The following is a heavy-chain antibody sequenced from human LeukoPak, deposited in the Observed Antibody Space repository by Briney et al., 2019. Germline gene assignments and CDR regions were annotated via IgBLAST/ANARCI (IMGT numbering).Heavy chain of an antibody. Sequence: SETLSLTCTVSGDSISSFHWSWIRQPAGKGLEWIGRIYTSGTTNYNPSLKSRVTVSVDRSKSQFSLRVTSVSAADTAVYYCARGLDRGNYYYMDVWGKGTTVIVSS. CDR3: ARGLDRGNYYYMDV. D-gene: IGHD3/OR15-3a*01. V-gene: IGHV4-4*07. J-gene: IGHJ6*03. CDR1: GDSISSFH. CDR2: IYTSGTT.